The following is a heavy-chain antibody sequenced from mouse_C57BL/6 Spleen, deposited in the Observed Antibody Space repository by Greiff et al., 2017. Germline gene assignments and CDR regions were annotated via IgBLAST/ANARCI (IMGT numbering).Heavy chain of an antibody. V-gene: IGHV5-4*01. J-gene: IGHJ1*03. CDR3: ARERRYSRRYFDV. CDR1: GFTFSSYA. Sequence: EVQVVESGGGLVKPGGSLKLSCAASGFTFSSYAMSWVRQTPEKRLEWVATISDGGSYTYYPDNAKNNLYLQMSHLKSEDTAMYYCARERRYSRRYFDVWGTGTTVTVSS. CDR2: ISDGGSYT. D-gene: IGHD2-5*01.